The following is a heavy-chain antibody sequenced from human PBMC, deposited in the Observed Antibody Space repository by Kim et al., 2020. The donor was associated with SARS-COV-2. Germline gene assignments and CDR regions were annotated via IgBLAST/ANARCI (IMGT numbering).Heavy chain of an antibody. V-gene: IGHV4-4*07. CDR3: ARGTKVGLTVGGFGAGIAVAGNGYYYGMDV. J-gene: IGHJ6*02. CDR1: GGSISSYY. CDR2: IYTSGST. D-gene: IGHD6-19*01. Sequence: SETLSLTCTVSGGSISSYYWSWIRQPAGKGLEWIGRIYTSGSTNYNPSLKSRVTMSVDTSKNQFSLKLSSVTAADTAVYYCARGTKVGLTVGGFGAGIAVAGNGYYYGMDVWGQGTTVTVSS.